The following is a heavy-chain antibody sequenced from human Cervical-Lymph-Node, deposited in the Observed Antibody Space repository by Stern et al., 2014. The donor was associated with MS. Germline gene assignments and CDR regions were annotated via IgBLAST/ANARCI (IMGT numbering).Heavy chain of an antibody. CDR3: AKDYYGSGSYYTPDY. Sequence: EVQLVESGGGLVQPGRSLRLSWAASGFTFDDYAMHWVRQAPGKGLEWVSSISWDSAITVYADSVRGRFAISRDTATKYMYLHMNSLRAEDTALYFCAKDYYGSGSYYTPDYWGQGTLVTVSS. CDR1: GFTFDDYA. CDR2: ISWDSAIT. D-gene: IGHD3-10*01. V-gene: IGHV3-9*01. J-gene: IGHJ4*02.